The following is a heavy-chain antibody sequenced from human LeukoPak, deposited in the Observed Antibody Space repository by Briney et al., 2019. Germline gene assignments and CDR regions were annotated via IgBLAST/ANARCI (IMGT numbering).Heavy chain of an antibody. CDR1: VYTFSRHY. V-gene: IGHV1-46*01. Sequence: ASVKVSCKATVYTFSRHYIHWIRQAPGQGLEWMGIINPSDGSTNYAPKFQGRVTMTTDTSTSTVYMDLSGLRSEDTAVYYCVREGGGLGYFDSWGQGTLVTVSS. D-gene: IGHD3-16*01. J-gene: IGHJ4*02. CDR2: INPSDGST. CDR3: VREGGGLGYFDS.